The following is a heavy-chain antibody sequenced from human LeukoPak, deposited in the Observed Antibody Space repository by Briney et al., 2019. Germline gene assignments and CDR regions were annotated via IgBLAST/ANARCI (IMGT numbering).Heavy chain of an antibody. CDR1: GYTFTSYG. V-gene: IGHV1-18*01. D-gene: IGHD3-3*01. CDR2: ISAYNGNT. Sequence: GASVKVSCKASGYTFTSYGISWVRQAPGRGLEWMGWISAYNGNTNYAQKLQGRVTMTTDTSTSTAYMELRSLRSDDTAVYYCARDGITIFGVVIIGAIEPYGMDVWGQGTTVTVSS. CDR3: ARDGITIFGVVIIGAIEPYGMDV. J-gene: IGHJ6*02.